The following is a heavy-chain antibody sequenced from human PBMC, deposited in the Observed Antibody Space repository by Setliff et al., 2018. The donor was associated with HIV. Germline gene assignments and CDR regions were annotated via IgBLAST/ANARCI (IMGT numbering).Heavy chain of an antibody. CDR3: ARSRSTRDAFDI. J-gene: IGHJ3*02. Sequence: RGSLRLSCATSGFSFFNFALNWVRQAPGKGLEWVSSISSSGSYIYYADSVKGRFTISRDDATKSLFLQMDSLRAEDTAVYYCARSRSTRDAFDIWGQGTMVTVS. D-gene: IGHD2-2*01. CDR1: GFSFFNFA. CDR2: ISSSGSYI. V-gene: IGHV3-21*01.